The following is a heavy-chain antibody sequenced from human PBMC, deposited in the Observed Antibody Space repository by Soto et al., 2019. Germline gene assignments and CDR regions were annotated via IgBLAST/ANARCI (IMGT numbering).Heavy chain of an antibody. J-gene: IGHJ4*02. D-gene: IGHD3-10*01. V-gene: IGHV3-33*01. CDR3: ARDLGAFNYGSAYFDY. CDR2: IWYDGSNQ. Sequence: GESLKISCAPSGFTFSTYGMHWVRQAPGKGLEWVAVIWYDGSNQYYADSVKGRFTISRDNSKNMLYLQMNSLRAEDTAVYYCARDLGAFNYGSAYFDYWGQGTPVTVSS. CDR1: GFTFSTYG.